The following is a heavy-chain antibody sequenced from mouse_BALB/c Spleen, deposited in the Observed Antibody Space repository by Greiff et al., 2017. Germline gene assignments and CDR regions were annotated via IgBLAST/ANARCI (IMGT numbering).Heavy chain of an antibody. J-gene: IGHJ4*01. D-gene: IGHD4-1*01. CDR3: ARGDWDDAMDY. CDR2: ISYSGST. CDR1: GYSITSDYA. V-gene: IGHV3-2*02. Sequence: EVKLVESGPGLVKPSQSLSLTCTVTGYSITSDYAWNWIRQFPGNKLEWMGYISYSGSTSYNPSLKSRISITRDTSKNQFFLQLNSVTTEDTATYYCARGDWDDAMDYWGQGTSVTVSS.